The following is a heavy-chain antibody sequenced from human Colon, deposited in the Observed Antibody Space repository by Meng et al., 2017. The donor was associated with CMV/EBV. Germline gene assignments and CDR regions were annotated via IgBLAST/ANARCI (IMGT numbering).Heavy chain of an antibody. CDR1: EFSVGGND. CDR2: VSGRGGTT. Sequence: SCAVSEFSVGGNDMSWVRQAPGKGLEWVAGVSGRGGTTNYADSVKGRFTISRDNANNTLYLQLNSLRAEDTGVYYCAKDRYDSSGFWEYYYYHGLDVWGQGTTVTVSS. CDR3: AKDRYDSSGFWEYYYYHGLDV. V-gene: IGHV3-23*01. J-gene: IGHJ6*02. D-gene: IGHD3-22*01.